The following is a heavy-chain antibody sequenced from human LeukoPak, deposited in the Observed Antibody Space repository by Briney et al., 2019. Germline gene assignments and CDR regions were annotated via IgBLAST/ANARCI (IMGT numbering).Heavy chain of an antibody. V-gene: IGHV3-30*19. D-gene: IGHD5-24*01. CDR2: ISYDGSNK. CDR1: GFTFSSYG. Sequence: PGGSLRLSCAASGFTFSSYGMHWVRQAPGKGLEWVAFISYDGSNKYYADSVKGRFTISRDNSKNTLYLQMNSLRAEDTAVYYCARDYRITYYYYYGMDVWGQGTTVTVSS. CDR3: ARDYRITYYYYYGMDV. J-gene: IGHJ6*02.